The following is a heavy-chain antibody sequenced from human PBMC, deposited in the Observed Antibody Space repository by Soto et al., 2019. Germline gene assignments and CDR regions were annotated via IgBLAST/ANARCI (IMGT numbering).Heavy chain of an antibody. V-gene: IGHV3-66*01. CDR2: IYSGGVT. Sequence: EVQLVESGGGLVQPGGSLRLSCAASGFTVSNNYMCWVRQAPGKGLEWVSLIYSGGVTHYADSVRGRFTISRDNSRNTLYLQMHSLRAHDTAVYYCAKRGTTVTTSLWYWGQGTLVTVSS. D-gene: IGHD4-17*01. CDR3: AKRGTTVTTSLWY. CDR1: GFTVSNNY. J-gene: IGHJ4*02.